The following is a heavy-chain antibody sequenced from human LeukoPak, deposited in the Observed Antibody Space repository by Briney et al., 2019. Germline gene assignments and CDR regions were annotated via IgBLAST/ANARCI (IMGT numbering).Heavy chain of an antibody. Sequence: PGGSLRLSCTASGFNFGDYAMSWVRQAPGKGLEWVGFIRSKTYGGTIEYAASVKGRFTISRDDSKSIAYLQLNSLKTEDTAVYYCSRFGVPSIGDYWGQGTLVTVSS. D-gene: IGHD3-3*01. CDR2: IRSKTYGGTI. CDR3: SRFGVPSIGDY. J-gene: IGHJ4*02. CDR1: GFNFGDYA. V-gene: IGHV3-49*04.